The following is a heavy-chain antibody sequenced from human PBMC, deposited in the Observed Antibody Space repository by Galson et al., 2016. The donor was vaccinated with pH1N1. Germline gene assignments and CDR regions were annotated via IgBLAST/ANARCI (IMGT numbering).Heavy chain of an antibody. CDR1: GYTLSELS. V-gene: IGHV1-24*01. CDR3: VSYVAVAGIKWFDP. D-gene: IGHD6-19*01. Sequence: SVKVSCKVSGYTLSELSIHWVRQAPGYGLEWMGGFDPEEGEIIYAQKFQGRVTMTEDMSTDTAHMEMSSLRSEDTAVYYCVSYVAVAGIKWFDPWGQGTLVTVSS. J-gene: IGHJ5*02. CDR2: FDPEEGEI.